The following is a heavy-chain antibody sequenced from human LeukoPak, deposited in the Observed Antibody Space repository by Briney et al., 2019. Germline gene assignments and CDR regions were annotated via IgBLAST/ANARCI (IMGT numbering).Heavy chain of an antibody. Sequence: PSETLSLTCTVSGGSISSYYWSWIRQPAGKGLEWIGRIYTSGSTNYNPSLKSRVTMSVDTSKNQFSLKLSSVTAADTAVYYCARGTGIVGATLYFDYWGQGTLVTVSS. D-gene: IGHD1-26*01. CDR2: IYTSGST. CDR1: GGSISSYY. CDR3: ARGTGIVGATLYFDY. J-gene: IGHJ4*02. V-gene: IGHV4-4*07.